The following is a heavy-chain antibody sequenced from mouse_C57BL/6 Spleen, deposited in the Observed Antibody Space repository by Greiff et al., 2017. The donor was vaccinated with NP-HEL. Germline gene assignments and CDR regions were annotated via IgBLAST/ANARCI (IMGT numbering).Heavy chain of an antibody. CDR3: ARSKTGPFAY. Sequence: VQLQQSGPELVKPGASVKISCKASGYTFTDYYMNWVKQSHGKSLEWIGDINPNNGGTSYNQKFKGKATLTVDKSSSTAYMELRSLTSEDSAVYYCARSKTGPFAYWGQGTLVTVSA. CDR1: GYTFTDYY. D-gene: IGHD4-1*01. V-gene: IGHV1-26*01. J-gene: IGHJ3*01. CDR2: INPNNGGT.